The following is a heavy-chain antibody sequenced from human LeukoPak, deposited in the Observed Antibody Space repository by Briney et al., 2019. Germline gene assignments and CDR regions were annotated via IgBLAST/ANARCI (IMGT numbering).Heavy chain of an antibody. Sequence: GGSLRLSCAASGFTFSSYSMNWVRQAPGKGLEWVSFVSSSSSYIYYADSVKGRFSISRDNARNSLYLQMNSLRAEDTAVYYCARDQGGGTSYWGQGTLVTVSS. D-gene: IGHD1-26*01. V-gene: IGHV3-21*01. CDR2: VSSSSSYI. CDR3: ARDQGGGTSY. CDR1: GFTFSSYS. J-gene: IGHJ4*02.